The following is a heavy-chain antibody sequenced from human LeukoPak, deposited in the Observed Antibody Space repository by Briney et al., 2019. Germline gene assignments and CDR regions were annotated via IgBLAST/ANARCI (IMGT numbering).Heavy chain of an antibody. CDR2: ISTYNGNT. CDR3: ARLGYDSSGSSY. CDR1: GDSFSSYD. V-gene: IGHV1-18*01. D-gene: IGHD3-22*01. Sequence: ASVKVSCKASGDSFSSYDFNWVRQAPGQGLEWMGWISTYNGNTKDAQKFQGRVTLTIDTSTSTTYMELRSLRSDDTAVYYCARLGYDSSGSSYWGQGTLVTVSS. J-gene: IGHJ4*02.